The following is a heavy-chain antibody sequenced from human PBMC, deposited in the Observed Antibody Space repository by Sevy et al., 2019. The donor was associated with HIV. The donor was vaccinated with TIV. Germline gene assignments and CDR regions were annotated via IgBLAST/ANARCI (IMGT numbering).Heavy chain of an antibody. CDR3: ASALIVEYDAFDI. J-gene: IGHJ3*02. V-gene: IGHV3-48*02. D-gene: IGHD3-22*01. CDR1: GFTFSSYS. CDR2: ISSSSSTI. Sequence: GGSLRLSCAASGFTFSSYSMNWVRQAPGKGLEWVSYISSSSSTIYYADSVKGRFTISRDNAKNSLYLQMNSLGDEDTAVYYCASALIVEYDAFDIWGQGTMVTVSS.